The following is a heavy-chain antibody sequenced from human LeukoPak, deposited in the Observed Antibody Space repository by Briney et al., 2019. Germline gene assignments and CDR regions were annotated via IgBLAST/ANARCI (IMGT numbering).Heavy chain of an antibody. CDR3: ARDRGERADFWSGYQPRDYYYYYMDV. J-gene: IGHJ6*03. CDR1: GGSFSGYY. D-gene: IGHD3-3*01. CDR2: IYYSGST. Sequence: SETLSLTCAVYGGSFSGYYWSWIRQPPGKGLEWIGYIYYSGSTNYNPSLKSRVTISVDTSKNQFSLKLSSVTAADTAVYYCARDRGERADFWSGYQPRDYYYYYMDVWGKGTTVTVSS. V-gene: IGHV4-59*01.